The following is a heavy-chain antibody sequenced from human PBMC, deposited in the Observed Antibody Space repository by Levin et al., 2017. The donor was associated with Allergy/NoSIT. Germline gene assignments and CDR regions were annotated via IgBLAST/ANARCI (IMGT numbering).Heavy chain of an antibody. CDR1: GFTFSSYS. J-gene: IGHJ4*02. Sequence: SGESLKISCAASGFTFSSYSVTWVRQAPGRGLEWVSSITNSGSYTHYADSVKGRFTISRDNAKNSLYLQMSSLRSEDTAVYYCATKKVLYPMTHYKYWGQGTLVTVSS. V-gene: IGHV3-21*01. CDR2: ITNSGSYT. D-gene: IGHD4/OR15-4a*01. CDR3: ATKKVLYPMTHYKY.